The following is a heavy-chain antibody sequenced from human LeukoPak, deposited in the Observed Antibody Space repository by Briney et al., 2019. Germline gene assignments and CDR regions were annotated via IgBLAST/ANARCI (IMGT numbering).Heavy chain of an antibody. CDR1: GFTVSSNY. CDR2: IYTGGST. J-gene: IGHJ4*02. V-gene: IGHV3-53*01. CDR3: ARGSTSPLDY. Sequence: GGSLRLSCAASGFTVSSNYMSWVRQAPGKGLEWVSVIYTGGSTYYADSVKGRFTISRDNSKNTVYLQMNSLRAEDTAPYYCARGSTSPLDYWGQGTLVTVSS.